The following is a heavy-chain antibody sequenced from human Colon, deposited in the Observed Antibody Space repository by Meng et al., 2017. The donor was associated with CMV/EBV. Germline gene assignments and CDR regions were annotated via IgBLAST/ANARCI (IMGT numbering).Heavy chain of an antibody. V-gene: IGHV3-13*01. CDR2: IGSAGET. CDR1: GFTFSSYD. D-gene: IGHD3-3*01. J-gene: IGHJ3*02. CDR3: ARGSGHYDFWSGSLSGFDI. Sequence: GESLKISCAASGFTFSSYDMHWVRQATGKGLEWVSAIGSAGETYYPGSVKGQFTISRENAKNSLYLQMNSLRAGDTAVYYCARGSGHYDFWSGSLSGFDIWGQGTMVTVSS.